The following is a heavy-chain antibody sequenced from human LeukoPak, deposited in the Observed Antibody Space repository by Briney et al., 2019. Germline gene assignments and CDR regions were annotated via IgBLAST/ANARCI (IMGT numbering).Heavy chain of an antibody. D-gene: IGHD3-3*01. CDR1: GGSISSYY. J-gene: IGHJ6*02. V-gene: IGHV4-59*01. CDR2: IYYSGST. Sequence: LETLSLTCTVSGGSISSYYWSWIRQPPGKGLEWIGYIYYSGSTNYNPSLKSRVTISVDTSKNQFSLKLSSVTAADTAVYYCARGPPYYDFWSGYYTKGYYYGMDVWGQGTTVTVSS. CDR3: ARGPPYYDFWSGYYTKGYYYGMDV.